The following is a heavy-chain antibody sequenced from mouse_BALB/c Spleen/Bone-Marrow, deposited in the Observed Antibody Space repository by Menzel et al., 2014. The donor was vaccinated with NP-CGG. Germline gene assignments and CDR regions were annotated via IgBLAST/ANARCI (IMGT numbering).Heavy chain of an antibody. CDR2: INYSGST. CDR3: AGIYWYFDV. D-gene: IGHD1-1*02. CDR1: GYSITSDYA. V-gene: IGHV3-2*02. Sequence: EVQGVESGPGLVKPSQSLSLTCTVTGYSITSDYAWNWIRQFPGNKLEWMGYINYSGSTSYNPSLKSRISITRDTSKNQFFLQLNSVTTEDTATYYCAGIYWYFDVWGAGTTVTVSS. J-gene: IGHJ1*01.